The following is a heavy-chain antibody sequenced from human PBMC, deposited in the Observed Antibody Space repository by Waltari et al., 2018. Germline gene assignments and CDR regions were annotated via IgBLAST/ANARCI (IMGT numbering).Heavy chain of an antibody. J-gene: IGHJ6*02. V-gene: IGHV4-61*02. Sequence: VQLQESGPGLAKASQTLSLTCDVSGGPISNLNFYWSWIRQPAGKGLEWIGRIYRSGVTDYNPSLRGRATMFLDMSKNQFSLTVDSLIAADTAVYYCAVSPDTATSRAAFHFWGPGTTVSVSS. CDR3: AVSPDTATSRAAFHF. CDR1: GGPISNLNFY. D-gene: IGHD5-18*01. CDR2: IYRSGVT.